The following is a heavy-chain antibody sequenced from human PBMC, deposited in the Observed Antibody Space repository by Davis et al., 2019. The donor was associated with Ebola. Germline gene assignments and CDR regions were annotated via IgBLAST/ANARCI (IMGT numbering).Heavy chain of an antibody. J-gene: IGHJ4*02. Sequence: GGSLRLSCAASGFTFSSYAMHWVRQAPGKGLEWVAVISYDGSNKYYADSVKGRFTISRDNSKNTLYLQMNSLRAEDTAVYYCARRSGPDYWGQGTLVTFSS. CDR3: ARRSGPDY. D-gene: IGHD1-26*01. CDR1: GFTFSSYA. V-gene: IGHV3-30*04. CDR2: ISYDGSNK.